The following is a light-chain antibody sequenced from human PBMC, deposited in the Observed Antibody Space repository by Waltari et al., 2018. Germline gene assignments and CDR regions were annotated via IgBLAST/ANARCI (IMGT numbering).Light chain of an antibody. CDR1: ALPKQY. Sequence: SYELTQPPSVSVSPGQKARITCSGDALPKQYVYWYQQKTGPAPVLLIFKDIERPLEIPERFSGSTSGTIVTLTISGVQAEDEADYYCHASDDTGTYGVFGGGTKLTVL. CDR2: KDI. CDR3: HASDDTGTYGV. V-gene: IGLV3-25*03. J-gene: IGLJ3*02.